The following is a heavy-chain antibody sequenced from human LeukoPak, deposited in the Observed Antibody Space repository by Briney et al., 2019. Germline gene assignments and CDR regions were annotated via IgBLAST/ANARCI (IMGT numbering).Heavy chain of an antibody. CDR3: TRWPLNGPPFDY. Sequence: GGSLRLSCVVSGFTFSDSAIHWVRLAPGKGLEWVGRVRSKANAYATTYPASMKGRFTISREESKNTTYLQMNSLKTEDTAVYLCTRWPLNGPPFDYWGQGTLVTVSS. CDR1: GFTFSDSA. CDR2: VRSKANAYAT. D-gene: IGHD5-12*01. V-gene: IGHV3-73*01. J-gene: IGHJ4*02.